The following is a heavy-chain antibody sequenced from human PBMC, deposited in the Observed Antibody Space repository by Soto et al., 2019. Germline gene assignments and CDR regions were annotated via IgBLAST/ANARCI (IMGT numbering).Heavy chain of an antibody. Sequence: QVQLVQSGAEVKKPGASVQVSCKASGYISINYCMYWVRQAPGQGLEWMGRINPSGDDITYAQNFQGRITMSRDTSTNSLYMELSGLRSEDTAVYHCVSDGTATYTGFDYWGQGTLVTVSS. V-gene: IGHV1-46*03. CDR3: VSDGTATYTGFDY. CDR2: INPSGDDI. J-gene: IGHJ4*02. D-gene: IGHD3-16*01. CDR1: GYISINYC.